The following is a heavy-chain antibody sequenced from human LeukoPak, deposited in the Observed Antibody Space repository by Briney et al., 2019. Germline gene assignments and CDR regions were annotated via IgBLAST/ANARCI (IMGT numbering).Heavy chain of an antibody. Sequence: GGSLRLSCAASGFTFSAFSMNWVRQAPGKGLEWVSSISGSSSYIYYADSVKGRFTISRDNAKNLVYLQMNSLRAEDTAVYYCARGWGRSWDENWFDAWGQRIRVTASS. CDR1: GFTFSAFS. CDR3: ARGWGRSWDENWFDA. CDR2: ISGSSSYI. D-gene: IGHD3-16*01. J-gene: IGHJ5*02. V-gene: IGHV3-21*01.